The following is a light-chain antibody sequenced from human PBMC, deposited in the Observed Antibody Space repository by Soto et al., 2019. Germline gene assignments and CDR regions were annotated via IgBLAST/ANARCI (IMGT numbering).Light chain of an antibody. CDR3: HQYNNWPRT. CDR2: GAD. Sequence: EIVMTQSPATLSVSPGERANLSCRASQSVSSNLGWYQQKPGQAPRLLIYGADTRATGIPARFSGSGSGTEFTLTISSLQSEDFAVYYCHQYNNWPRTFGQGTKVEIK. CDR1: QSVSSN. V-gene: IGKV3-15*01. J-gene: IGKJ1*01.